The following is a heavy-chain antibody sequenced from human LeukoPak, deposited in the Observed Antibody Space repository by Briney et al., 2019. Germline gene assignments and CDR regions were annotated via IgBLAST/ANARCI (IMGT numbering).Heavy chain of an antibody. V-gene: IGHV1-8*03. CDR3: ARGTAPPYYDFWSGYDSRYYYYYMDV. CDR1: GYTFTSHG. CDR2: MNPNSGNT. J-gene: IGHJ6*03. Sequence: ASVKVSCKASGYTFTSHGISWVRQATGQGLEWMGWMNPNSGNTGYAQKFQGRVTITRNTSISTAYMELSSLRSEDTAVYYCARGTAPPYYDFWSGYDSRYYYYYMDVWGKGTTVTVSS. D-gene: IGHD3-3*01.